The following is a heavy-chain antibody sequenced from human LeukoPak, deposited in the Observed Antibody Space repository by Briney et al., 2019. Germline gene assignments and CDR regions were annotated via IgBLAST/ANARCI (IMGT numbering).Heavy chain of an antibody. V-gene: IGHV1-8*01. Sequence: ASVKVSCKASGYTFTSYDINWVRQATGQGLEWMGWMNPNSGNTVYAQKFQGRVTMTRNTSISTAYMELSSLRSEDAAVYYCARGYYDSSGYYHYWGQGTLVTVSS. D-gene: IGHD3-22*01. J-gene: IGHJ4*02. CDR3: ARGYYDSSGYYHY. CDR2: MNPNSGNT. CDR1: GYTFTSYD.